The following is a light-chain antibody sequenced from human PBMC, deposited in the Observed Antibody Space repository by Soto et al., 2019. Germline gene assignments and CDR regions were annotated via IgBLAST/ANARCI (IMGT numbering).Light chain of an antibody. CDR2: GAS. Sequence: EIVLTQSPGTLSLSPGERATLSCRASQSVSSSYLAWYQQKPGQAPRRLIYGASSRASGVPDRFSGSGSGTDFTLTFSRLEPEDFAVYYCQQYGSSAWTFGQGTKVEI. CDR1: QSVSSSY. J-gene: IGKJ1*01. V-gene: IGKV3-20*01. CDR3: QQYGSSAWT.